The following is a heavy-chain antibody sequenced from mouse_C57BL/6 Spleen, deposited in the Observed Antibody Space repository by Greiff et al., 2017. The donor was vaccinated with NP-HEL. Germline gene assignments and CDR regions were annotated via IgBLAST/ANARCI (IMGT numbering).Heavy chain of an antibody. Sequence: QVQLQQSGAELVRPGTSVKVSCKASGYAFTNYLIEWVKQRPGQGLEWIGVINPGSGGTNYNEKFKGKATLTADKSSSTAYMQLSSLTSEDSAVYFCARSGDYGSSFNWYFDVWGTGTTVTVSS. CDR2: INPGSGGT. CDR1: GYAFTNYL. J-gene: IGHJ1*03. V-gene: IGHV1-54*01. D-gene: IGHD1-1*01. CDR3: ARSGDYGSSFNWYFDV.